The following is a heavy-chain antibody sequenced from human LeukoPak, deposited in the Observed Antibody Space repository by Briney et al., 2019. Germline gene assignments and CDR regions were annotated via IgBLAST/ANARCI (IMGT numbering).Heavy chain of an antibody. V-gene: IGHV4-59*01. CDR2: IYYSGST. CDR1: GGSISSYY. CDR3: ARVTGYMIEDYFDY. D-gene: IGHD3-22*01. J-gene: IGHJ4*02. Sequence: PSETLSLTCTVSGGSISSYYWSWIRQPPGKGLEWIGYIYYSGSTNYNPSLKSRVTISVDTSKNQFSLRLSSVTAADTAVYYCARVTGYMIEDYFDYWGQGTLVTVSS.